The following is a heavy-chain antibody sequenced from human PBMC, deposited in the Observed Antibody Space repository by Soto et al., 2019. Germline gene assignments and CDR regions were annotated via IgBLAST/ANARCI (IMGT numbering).Heavy chain of an antibody. J-gene: IGHJ4*02. CDR1: GFTFSSYA. D-gene: IGHD3-9*01. Sequence: SLRLSCAASGFTFSSYAMSWVRQAPGKGLEWVSAISGSGGSTYYADSVKGRFTISRDNSKNTLYLQMNSLRAEDTAVYYCARVPDYDILTGYAFFDYWGQGTLVTVSS. CDR2: ISGSGGST. V-gene: IGHV3-23*01. CDR3: ARVPDYDILTGYAFFDY.